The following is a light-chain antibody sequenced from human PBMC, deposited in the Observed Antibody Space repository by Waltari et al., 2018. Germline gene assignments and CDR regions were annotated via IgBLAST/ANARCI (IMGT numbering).Light chain of an antibody. CDR3: QKYVNLPAT. Sequence: EMVLSQSPGTLSLSQGERAPPPCRASQSVGTYLAWYQQKPGQAPRLLIYHASSRATGVPDRFSGSGSGTDFSLTISRLEPEDFAVYYCQKYVNLPATFGQGTKVEI. CDR2: HAS. V-gene: IGKV3-20*01. CDR1: QSVGTY. J-gene: IGKJ1*01.